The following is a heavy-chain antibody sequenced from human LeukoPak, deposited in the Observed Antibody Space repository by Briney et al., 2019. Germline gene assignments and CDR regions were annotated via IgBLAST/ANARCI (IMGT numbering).Heavy chain of an antibody. CDR3: VRDMTTVTKCYLQH. CDR2: ISGSSKHR. Sequence: GGSLRLSCAASGFTFTSYSMNWVRQARGKGLEWVSSISGSSKHRYYADSVKGRFTISRDNAKSSLYLQMNSLRAEDTAVYYCVRDMTTVTKCYLQHWGQGTLVTVSS. V-gene: IGHV3-21*01. J-gene: IGHJ1*01. D-gene: IGHD4-17*01. CDR1: GFTFTSYS.